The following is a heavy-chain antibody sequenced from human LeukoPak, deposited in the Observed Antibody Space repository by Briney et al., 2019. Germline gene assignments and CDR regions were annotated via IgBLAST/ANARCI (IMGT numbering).Heavy chain of an antibody. CDR3: ARDFVAYYYDSSGYPEDAFDI. CDR2: INPERGET. V-gene: IGHV1-2*02. J-gene: IGHJ3*02. Sequence: ASVKVSCKASGYTFTGYYIHWVRQPPGQGLAWMGWINPERGETNYAQKFQGRVSMTRDTSISTAYMEVSRLRSDDTAVYYCARDFVAYYYDSSGYPEDAFDIWGQGTMVTVSS. D-gene: IGHD3-22*01. CDR1: GYTFTGYY.